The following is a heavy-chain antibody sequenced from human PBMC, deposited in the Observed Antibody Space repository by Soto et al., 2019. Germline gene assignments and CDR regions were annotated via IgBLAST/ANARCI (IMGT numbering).Heavy chain of an antibody. V-gene: IGHV4-31*03. D-gene: IGHD3-10*01. Sequence: SKTLSLTCTVSVGSISSGDYYWMWIRQHPGKGLEWIGYIYYSGNTYYNPSLKSRVTISVDTSKNQFSLKLSSVTAADTAVHYCARAMVRGVLDYWGQGTLVTVSS. CDR1: VGSISSGDYY. CDR2: IYYSGNT. J-gene: IGHJ4*02. CDR3: ARAMVRGVLDY.